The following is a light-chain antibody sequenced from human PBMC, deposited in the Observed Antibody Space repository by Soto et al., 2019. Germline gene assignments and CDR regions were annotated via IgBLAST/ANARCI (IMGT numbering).Light chain of an antibody. V-gene: IGLV1-44*01. CDR3: ATWYDSLDGWV. CDR2: RNS. J-gene: IGLJ3*02. Sequence: QSVLTQPPSASGSPGQRVIISCSGSSSNIGNNAVNWYQHLPGTSPKLLIYRNSQRPSGVPARFSGSKSGTSASLAISGLQSEDETDYYCATWYDSLDGWVFGGGTKLTVL. CDR1: SSNIGNNA.